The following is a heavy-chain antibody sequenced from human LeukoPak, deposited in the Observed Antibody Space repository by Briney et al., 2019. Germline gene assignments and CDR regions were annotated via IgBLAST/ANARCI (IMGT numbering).Heavy chain of an antibody. Sequence: ASVKDSCKASGYTFTGYYMHWVRQAPGQGLEWMGCINPNSGGTNNAQKFQGRVTMTRDTSISTAYMELSRLRSDDTAVYYCARDQEGEYYYYYMDVWGKGTTVTVSS. V-gene: IGHV1-2*02. CDR1: GYTFTGYY. CDR2: INPNSGGT. CDR3: ARDQEGEYYYYYMDV. D-gene: IGHD3-16*01. J-gene: IGHJ6*03.